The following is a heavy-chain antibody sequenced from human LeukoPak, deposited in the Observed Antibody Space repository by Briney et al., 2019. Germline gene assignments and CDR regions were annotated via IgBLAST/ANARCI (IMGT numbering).Heavy chain of an antibody. CDR2: IYYSGST. V-gene: IGHV4-59*12. CDR3: ARRAAIRTQNFDY. Sequence: SETLSLTCTVSGGSISSYYWSWIRQPPGKGLEWIGYIYYSGSTNYNPSLKSRVTISVDTSKNQFSLKLSSVTAADTAVYYCARRAAIRTQNFDYWGQGTLVTVSS. CDR1: GGSISSYY. J-gene: IGHJ4*02. D-gene: IGHD6-25*01.